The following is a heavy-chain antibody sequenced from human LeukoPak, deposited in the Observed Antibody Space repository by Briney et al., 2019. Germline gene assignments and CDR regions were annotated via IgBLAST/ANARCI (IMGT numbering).Heavy chain of an antibody. V-gene: IGHV4-4*07. J-gene: IGHJ4*02. CDR2: IYSSGST. D-gene: IGHD3-10*01. Sequence: PSETLSLTCTVSSGSIRSYYWSWIRQPAGKGLEWIGRIYSSGSTNYNPSLKSRVTMSVDTSKNQFSLKVSSVTAADTAVYYCASRPDYYGSGSIYYFDYWGQGTLVTVSS. CDR3: ASRPDYYGSGSIYYFDY. CDR1: SGSIRSYY.